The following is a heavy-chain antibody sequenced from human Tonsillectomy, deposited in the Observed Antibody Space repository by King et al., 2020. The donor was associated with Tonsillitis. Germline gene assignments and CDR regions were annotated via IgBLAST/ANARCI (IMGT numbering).Heavy chain of an antibody. CDR1: GFTFSSYT. V-gene: IGHV3-30-3*01. CDR2: ISFDGSRK. Sequence: VQLVESGGGVVQPGRSLRLSCTASGFTFSSYTIHWVRQAPGKGLEWGAVISFDGSRKYYPDSVKGRVTISRDNSRNTLKLQMNSLRPEDTAVYYCARDRGSASFDYWGQGTLVTVSS. J-gene: IGHJ4*02. D-gene: IGHD2-15*01. CDR3: ARDRGSASFDY.